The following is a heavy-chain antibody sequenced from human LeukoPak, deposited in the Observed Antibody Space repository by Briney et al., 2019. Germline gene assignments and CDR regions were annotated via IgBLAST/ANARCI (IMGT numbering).Heavy chain of an antibody. Sequence: ASVTVSCKASGYAFTSNYIHWVRQAPGQGLEWMEMIYPRDGSTSYAQKFQSRVTVTRDTSTSTVHMELSGLRSEDTAVYYCARDQEGFDYWGQGTLVTVSS. CDR1: GYAFTSNY. CDR2: IYPRDGST. J-gene: IGHJ4*02. CDR3: ARDQEGFDY. V-gene: IGHV1-46*01.